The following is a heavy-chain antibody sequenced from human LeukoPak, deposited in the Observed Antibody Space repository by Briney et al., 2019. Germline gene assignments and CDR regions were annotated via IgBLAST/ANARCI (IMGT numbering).Heavy chain of an antibody. D-gene: IGHD3-10*01. CDR1: GVSISSNSW. CDR3: ALMVYSSYYIDV. V-gene: IGHV4-4*02. CDR2: IYHSGST. Sequence: SETLSLTCAVSGVSISSNSWWSWVRQPPGKGLEWIGEIYHSGSTNYNPSLKSRVTILVDKSKNQFSLKLSSVTAADTAVYYCALMVYSSYYIDVWGKGTLVTVSS. J-gene: IGHJ6*03.